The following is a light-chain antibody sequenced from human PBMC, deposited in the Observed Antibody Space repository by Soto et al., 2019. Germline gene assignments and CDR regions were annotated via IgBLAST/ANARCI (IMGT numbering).Light chain of an antibody. CDR3: QQHNDYWT. Sequence: DTQLTQSPSTLAASVVGRVTITCRASQGISGWLAWYQQKPGKAPRLLIYEASTLESGVPSRFSGSGSGTEFTLTISSLQPDDFATYFCQQHNDYWTFGQGTKVDIK. V-gene: IGKV1-5*01. CDR2: EAS. J-gene: IGKJ1*01. CDR1: QGISGW.